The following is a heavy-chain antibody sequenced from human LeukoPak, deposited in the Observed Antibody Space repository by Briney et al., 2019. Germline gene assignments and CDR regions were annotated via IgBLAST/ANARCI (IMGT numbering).Heavy chain of an antibody. V-gene: IGHV3-23*01. CDR1: GFTFSYYA. Sequence: PGGSLRLSCAASGFTFSYYAMSWVRQAPGKGLEWVSAISGSGGSTYYADSVKGRFTISRDNSKNTLYLQMNSLRAEDTAVYYCAKAGGSWEGPYYYYYYYMDVWGKGTTVTVSS. CDR3: AKAGGSWEGPYYYYYYYMDV. D-gene: IGHD1-26*01. J-gene: IGHJ6*03. CDR2: ISGSGGST.